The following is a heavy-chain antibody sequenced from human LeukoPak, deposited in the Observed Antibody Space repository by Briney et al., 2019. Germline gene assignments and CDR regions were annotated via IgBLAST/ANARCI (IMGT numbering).Heavy chain of an antibody. J-gene: IGHJ4*02. CDR2: INPSGGST. D-gene: IGHD6-19*01. CDR3: ARDPYSSGWLLEISFDY. CDR1: GYTFTSYH. Sequence: ASVKVSCKASGYTFTSYHMHWVRQAPGQGLECMGIINPSGGSTSYAQKFQGRVTMTRDTSTSTVYMELSSLRSEDTAVYYCARDPYSSGWLLEISFDYWGQGTLVTVSS. V-gene: IGHV1-46*01.